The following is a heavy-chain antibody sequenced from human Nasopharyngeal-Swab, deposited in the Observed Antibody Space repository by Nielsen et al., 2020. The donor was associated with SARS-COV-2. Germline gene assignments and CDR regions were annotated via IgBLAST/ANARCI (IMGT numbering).Heavy chain of an antibody. CDR1: GGSISSSSYY. Sequence: SETLPLTCTVSGGSISSSSYYWGWIRQPPGKGLEWIGSIYYGGSTYYNPSLKSRVTISVDTSKNQFSLKLSSVTAADTAVYYCVGSSWYGDYYYYYGMDVWGQGTTVTVSS. V-gene: IGHV4-39*07. CDR3: VGSSWYGDYYYYYGMDV. J-gene: IGHJ6*02. CDR2: IYYGGST. D-gene: IGHD6-13*01.